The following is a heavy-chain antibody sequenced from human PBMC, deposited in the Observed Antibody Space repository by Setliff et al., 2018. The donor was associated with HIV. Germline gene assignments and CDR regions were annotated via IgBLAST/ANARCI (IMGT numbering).Heavy chain of an antibody. D-gene: IGHD5-18*01. CDR3: ARGARGTATDY. V-gene: IGHV1-69*13. CDR1: GDTFNSHA. CDR2: IIPIFGTA. J-gene: IGHJ4*02. Sequence: SVKVSCKASGDTFNSHAISWVRQAPGQGLEWMGGIIPIFGTANYAQKCQGRVTITADESTSTAYMELSSLRSEDTAVYYCARGARGTATDYWGQGTLVTVSS.